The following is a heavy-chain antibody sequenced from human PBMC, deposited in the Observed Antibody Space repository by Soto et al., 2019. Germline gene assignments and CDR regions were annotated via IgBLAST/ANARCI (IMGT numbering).Heavy chain of an antibody. Sequence: GGSLRLSCAASGFTFSSYAMHWVRQAPGKGLEWVAVISYDGSNKYYADSVKGRFTISRDNSKNTLYLQMNSLRAEDTAVYYCAREIYDSSGYYFDYWGQGTLVTVSS. CDR2: ISYDGSNK. CDR3: AREIYDSSGYYFDY. J-gene: IGHJ4*02. V-gene: IGHV3-30-3*01. CDR1: GFTFSSYA. D-gene: IGHD3-22*01.